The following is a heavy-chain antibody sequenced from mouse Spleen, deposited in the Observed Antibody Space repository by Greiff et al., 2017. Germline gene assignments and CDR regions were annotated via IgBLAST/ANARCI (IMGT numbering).Heavy chain of an antibody. Sequence: VQLQQSGPGLVAPSQSLSITCTVSGFSLTSYAISWVRQPPGKGLEWLGVIWTGGGTNYNSALKSRLSISKDNSKSQVFLKMNSLQTDDTARYYCARDYGSSYWYFDVWGAGTTVTVSS. J-gene: IGHJ1*01. CDR2: IWTGGGT. CDR1: GFSLTSYA. CDR3: ARDYGSSYWYFDV. V-gene: IGHV2-9-1*01. D-gene: IGHD1-1*01.